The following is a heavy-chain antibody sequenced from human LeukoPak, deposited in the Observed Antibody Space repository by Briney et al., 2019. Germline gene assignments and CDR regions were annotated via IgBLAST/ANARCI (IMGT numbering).Heavy chain of an antibody. Sequence: SETLSLTCAVYGGSFSGYYWSWIRQPPGKGLEWIGSIHYTGSTYYNPSLKSRVTLSVDTFKTQFSLNLRSVTAADTAVYYCGRLIVVADAMTPSNYFDYWGQGTLVTVSS. J-gene: IGHJ4*02. CDR1: GGSFSGYY. CDR3: GRLIVVADAMTPSNYFDY. D-gene: IGHD2-2*01. V-gene: IGHV4-34*01. CDR2: IHYTGST.